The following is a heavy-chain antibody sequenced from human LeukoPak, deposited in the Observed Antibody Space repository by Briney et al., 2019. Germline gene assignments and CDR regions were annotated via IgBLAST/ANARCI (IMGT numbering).Heavy chain of an antibody. Sequence: SETLSLTCAVYGGSFSDYSWSWIRQPPGKGLEWIGGINHSGSTNYNPSLKSRVTISVDTSKNHFSLKLSSVTAADTAVYYCARDIVVVPAAMSGYYFDYWGQGTLVTVSS. CDR1: GGSFSDYS. D-gene: IGHD2-2*01. J-gene: IGHJ4*02. CDR3: ARDIVVVPAAMSGYYFDY. V-gene: IGHV4-34*01. CDR2: INHSGST.